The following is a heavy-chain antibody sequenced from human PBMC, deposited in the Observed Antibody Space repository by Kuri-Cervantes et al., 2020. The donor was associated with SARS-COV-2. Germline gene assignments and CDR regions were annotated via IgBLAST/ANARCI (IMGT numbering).Heavy chain of an antibody. D-gene: IGHD5-18*01. V-gene: IGHV1-3*01. CDR2: INAGNGNT. CDR1: GYTFTSYA. J-gene: IGHJ4*02. Sequence: ASVKVSCRASGYTFTSYAMHWVRQVPGQRLEWMGWINAGNGNTKYSQKFQDRVTITRDTSASTAYMELSSLRSDDTAVYYCARRQNTAMVLPHFDYWGQGTLVTVSS. CDR3: ARRQNTAMVLPHFDY.